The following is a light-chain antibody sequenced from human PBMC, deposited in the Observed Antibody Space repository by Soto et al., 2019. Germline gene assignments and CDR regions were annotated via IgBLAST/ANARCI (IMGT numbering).Light chain of an antibody. CDR2: GAS. CDR1: QSVSGW. V-gene: IGKV1-5*01. CDR3: LQDINYPWT. Sequence: DIQMTESPSTLSASVGDTVTVTCRASQSVSGWLAWYQQKPGQTPRIVIYGASSRATGIPPRFRGSGSGTDFTLAISRLQPEDSETYYCLQDINYPWTFGQGTKVDIK. J-gene: IGKJ1*01.